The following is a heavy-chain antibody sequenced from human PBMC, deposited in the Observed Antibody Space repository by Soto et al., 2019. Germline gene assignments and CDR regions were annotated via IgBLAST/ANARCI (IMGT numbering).Heavy chain of an antibody. CDR3: ARDLQYSRLFYGMDV. V-gene: IGHV4-31*03. CDR2: IYYSGST. CDR1: GGSISSGGYY. Sequence: SETLSLTCTVSGGSISSGGYYWSWIRQHPGKGLEWIGYIYYSGSTYYNPSLKSRVTISVDTSKNQFSLKLSSVTAADTAVYHCARDLQYSRLFYGMDVWGQGTTVTVSS. D-gene: IGHD6-13*01. J-gene: IGHJ6*02.